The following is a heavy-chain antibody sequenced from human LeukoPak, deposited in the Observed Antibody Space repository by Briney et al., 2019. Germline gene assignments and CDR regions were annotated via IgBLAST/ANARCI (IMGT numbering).Heavy chain of an antibody. CDR3: ARAGGSRYGYAFDV. Sequence: GGSLRLSCVASGFTFSDYGMHWVRQAPGKGLEWVAVIWHDGSNKYYADSVKGRFTISRDNSENTLYLQMNSLRVEDTALFYCARAGGSRYGYAFDVWGQGTLVTVSS. CDR1: GFTFSDYG. V-gene: IGHV3-33*01. J-gene: IGHJ3*01. CDR2: IWHDGSNK. D-gene: IGHD5-12*01.